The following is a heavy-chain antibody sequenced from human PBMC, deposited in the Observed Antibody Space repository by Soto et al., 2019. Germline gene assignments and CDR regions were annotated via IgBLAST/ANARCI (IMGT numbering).Heavy chain of an antibody. J-gene: IGHJ4*02. CDR2: IRASAGTT. CDR3: AKGGYTTYYEC. D-gene: IGHD5-18*01. Sequence: PGGSLRLSCAASGFTASSNYMTWVRQAPGKGLEWVSTIRASAGTTFYADSVKGRFTISRDNSKNTVYLQMNSLKAEDRALYFCAKGGYTTYYECWGQGTLVTVSS. CDR1: GFTASSNY. V-gene: IGHV3-23*01.